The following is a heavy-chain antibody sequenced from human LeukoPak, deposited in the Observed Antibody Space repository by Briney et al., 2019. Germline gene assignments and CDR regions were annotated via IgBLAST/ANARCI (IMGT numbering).Heavy chain of an antibody. CDR1: GYTFTSYY. Sequence: ASVKVSCKASGYTFTSYYMHWVRQAPGQGLEWMGIINPSGGSTGYAQKFQGRVTMTRDTSTSTVYMELSSLRSEDTAVYYCAGNSGYCSGGSCYEYNDYWGQGTLVTVSS. J-gene: IGHJ4*02. CDR3: AGNSGYCSGGSCYEYNDY. CDR2: INPSGGST. D-gene: IGHD2-15*01. V-gene: IGHV1-46*01.